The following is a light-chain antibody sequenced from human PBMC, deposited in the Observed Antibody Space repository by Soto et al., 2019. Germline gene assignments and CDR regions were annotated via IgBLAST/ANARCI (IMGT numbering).Light chain of an antibody. CDR3: QQYDSYMYA. J-gene: IGKJ2*01. V-gene: IGKV3-15*01. CDR2: GAS. CDR1: QSARNN. Sequence: IRLTQSPATLSVSKGERATLSCRASQSARNNLAWYQQRPGQAPRLLMYGASTRPSGIPARFTGGGSGTDFTLTITSLQSEDFAVYYCQQYDSYMYAFGQGTKVDIK.